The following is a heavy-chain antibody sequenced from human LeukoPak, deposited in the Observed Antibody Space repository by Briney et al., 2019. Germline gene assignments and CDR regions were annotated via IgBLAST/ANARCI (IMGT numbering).Heavy chain of an antibody. D-gene: IGHD6-19*01. CDR1: GFTFDDYA. CDR3: AKDMDGWSGLDY. CDR2: ISWNSGSI. J-gene: IGHJ4*02. V-gene: IGHV3-9*01. Sequence: PGGSLRLSCAASGFTFDDYAMHWVRQAPGKVLEWVSGISWNSGSIGYADSVKGRFTISRDNAKNSLYLQMNSLRAEDTALYYCAKDMDGWSGLDYWGQGTLVTVSS.